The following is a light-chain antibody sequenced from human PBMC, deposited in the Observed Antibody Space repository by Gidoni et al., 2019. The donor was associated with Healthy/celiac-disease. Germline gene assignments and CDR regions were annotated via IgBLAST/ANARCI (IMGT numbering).Light chain of an antibody. V-gene: IGKV3-11*01. CDR1: QIVSSY. CDR3: QQRSNWPPYT. Sequence: VLPQSSATLSLSPGESATLSCRASQIVSSYLAWYQQKPGRAPRLLIYDAANRATGIPARFSGSRSGTDYTLTISSLEPEDYAVYYCQQRSNWPPYTFXQXTKLEIK. J-gene: IGKJ2*01. CDR2: DAA.